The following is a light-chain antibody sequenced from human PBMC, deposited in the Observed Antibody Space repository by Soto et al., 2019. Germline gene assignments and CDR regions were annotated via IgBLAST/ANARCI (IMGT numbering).Light chain of an antibody. CDR1: QSVSSSY. CDR3: QQYNNWPRT. Sequence: DNELTQTPVPLSLSPGARATLYCRASQSVSSSYLAWYQQKPGQAPRLLIYEASRRATGIPDRFSGSGSGTDFSLTISRLEPEDFAVYYCQQYNNWPRTVGQGTKVDI. J-gene: IGKJ1*01. CDR2: EAS. V-gene: IGKV3-20*01.